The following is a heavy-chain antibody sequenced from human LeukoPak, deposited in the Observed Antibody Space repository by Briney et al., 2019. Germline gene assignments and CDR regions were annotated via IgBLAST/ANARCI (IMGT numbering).Heavy chain of an antibody. CDR3: AKGPQLYSGYHPDY. J-gene: IGHJ4*02. Sequence: PGGSLRLSCAASGFTFSGSAMTWVRQAPGKGLQWVSTITGSDDKTYYADSVKGRFTISRDFSKNMVHLHMNSLRVEDTAIYYWAKGPQLYSGYHPDYWGQGTLVTVSS. CDR1: GFTFSGSA. CDR2: ITGSDDKT. V-gene: IGHV3-23*01. D-gene: IGHD5-12*01.